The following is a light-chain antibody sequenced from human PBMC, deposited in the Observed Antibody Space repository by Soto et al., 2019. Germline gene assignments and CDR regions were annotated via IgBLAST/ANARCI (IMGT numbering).Light chain of an antibody. V-gene: IGKV3-20*01. Sequence: EIVLTQSPGTLSLSPGERATLSCRASQSVSSSYLAWYQQKPGQAPRLLIYGASSRATGIPDRFSGSGSGTDFTLTISRLEPEDFAVYYGHHYGSSPYTFGQGTKLEIK. J-gene: IGKJ2*01. CDR2: GAS. CDR1: QSVSSSY. CDR3: HHYGSSPYT.